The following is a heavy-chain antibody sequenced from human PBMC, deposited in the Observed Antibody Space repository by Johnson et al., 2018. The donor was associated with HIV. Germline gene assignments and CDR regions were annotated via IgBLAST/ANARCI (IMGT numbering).Heavy chain of an antibody. CDR2: MNWNGGST. V-gene: IGHV3-20*04. CDR3: ARAGGFGYGRGDAFDI. CDR1: GFTFDDYG. D-gene: IGHD5-12*01. J-gene: IGHJ3*02. Sequence: VQLVESGGGVVRPGGSLRLSCEASGFTFDDYGLSWVRQAPGKGLEWVSGMNWNGGSTGYADSVKGRCTISRDNAKSSLYLQMNSLRAEDTAFYYCARAGGFGYGRGDAFDIWGQGTMVTVSS.